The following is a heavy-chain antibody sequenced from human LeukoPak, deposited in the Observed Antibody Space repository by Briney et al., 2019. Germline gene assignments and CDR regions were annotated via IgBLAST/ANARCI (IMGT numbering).Heavy chain of an antibody. V-gene: IGHV3-23*01. Sequence: PGGSLRLSCAASGFTFSSYALSWVRQAPGKGLEWVSAISGSGGSTYYADSVKGRFTISRDNSKNTLYLQMNSLRAEDTAVYYCAKVGRSGWPYYMDVWGKETTVTVSS. J-gene: IGHJ6*03. CDR1: GFTFSSYA. D-gene: IGHD6-19*01. CDR3: AKVGRSGWPYYMDV. CDR2: ISGSGGST.